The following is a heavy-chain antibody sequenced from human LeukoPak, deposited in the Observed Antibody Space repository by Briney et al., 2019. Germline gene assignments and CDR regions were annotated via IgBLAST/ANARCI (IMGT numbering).Heavy chain of an antibody. J-gene: IGHJ4*02. CDR2: INSDGSST. CDR1: GFTFSSYW. V-gene: IGHV3-74*01. D-gene: IGHD3-22*01. CDR3: ARVPFDYYDSSGPFDY. Sequence: GGSLRLSCAAPGFTFSSYWMHWVRQAPGKGLVWASRINSDGSSTSYADSVKGRFTISRDNAKNTLYLQMNSLRAEDTAVYYCARVPFDYYDSSGPFDYWGQGTLVTVSS.